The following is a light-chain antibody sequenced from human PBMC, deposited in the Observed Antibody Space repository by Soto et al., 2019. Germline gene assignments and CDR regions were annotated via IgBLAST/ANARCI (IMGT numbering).Light chain of an antibody. Sequence: QSALTQPASVSGSPGQSITISSTGTSSDVGGYNFVSWYQQHPDKAPKLMIYDVTNRPSGVSNRFSGSKSGNTASLTISGLQAEDEADYYCSSYTSISTYVFGTGTKVTV. CDR1: SSDVGGYNF. CDR2: DVT. J-gene: IGLJ1*01. CDR3: SSYTSISTYV. V-gene: IGLV2-14*01.